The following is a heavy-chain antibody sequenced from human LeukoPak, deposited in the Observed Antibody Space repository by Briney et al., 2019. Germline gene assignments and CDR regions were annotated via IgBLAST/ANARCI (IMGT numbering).Heavy chain of an antibody. J-gene: IGHJ4*02. Sequence: KAGGSLRLSCAASVFTFNNAWMNWVRQAPGKGLEWVGRIKSKTEGGTTVYAATVKGRFTISRDDSKDMLYLQMNSLKTEDTGVYYCTTVGDYDYFDYWGQGTLVTVSS. V-gene: IGHV3-15*01. D-gene: IGHD5-12*01. CDR3: TTVGDYDYFDY. CDR1: VFTFNNAW. CDR2: IKSKTEGGTT.